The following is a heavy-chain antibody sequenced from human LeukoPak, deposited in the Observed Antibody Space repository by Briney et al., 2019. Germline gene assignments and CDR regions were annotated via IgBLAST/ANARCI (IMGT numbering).Heavy chain of an antibody. CDR1: GGSISSYY. J-gene: IGHJ4*02. CDR3: ARARILHYDSSGFGYYFDY. D-gene: IGHD3-22*01. V-gene: IGHV4-34*01. Sequence: SETLSLTCTVSGGSISSYYWSWIRQPPGKGLEWIGEINHSGSTNYNPSLKSRVTISVDTSKNQFSLKLSSVTAADTAVYYCARARILHYDSSGFGYYFDYWGQGTLVTVSS. CDR2: INHSGST.